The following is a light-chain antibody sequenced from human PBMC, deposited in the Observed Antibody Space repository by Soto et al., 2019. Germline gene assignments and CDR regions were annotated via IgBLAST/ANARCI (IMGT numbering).Light chain of an antibody. CDR1: GSDVGAYNS. J-gene: IGLJ1*01. CDR3: CSSAGSYTYV. V-gene: IGLV2-11*01. Sequence: QSALTQPRSVSGSSGQSVTIACTGTGSDVGAYNSVSWYQQHPGKAPTLIIYEITKRPSGVPDRFSGSKSGNTASLTISGLQAEDEADYYCCSSAGSYTYVFGTGTKVTVL. CDR2: EIT.